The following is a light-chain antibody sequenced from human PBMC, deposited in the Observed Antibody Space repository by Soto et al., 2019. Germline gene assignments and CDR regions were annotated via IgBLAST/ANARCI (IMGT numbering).Light chain of an antibody. V-gene: IGKV1-33*01. CDR3: QQYGSSPRT. J-gene: IGKJ1*01. CDR1: QDIRKF. Sequence: DIQMTQSPSSLSASVGDRVIITCQASQDIRKFLNWYQQKPGKAPKLLIHDASNLEKGVPSRFGGSGYGTDFTFTISSLQPEDFAVYYCQQYGSSPRTFGQGTKVDIK. CDR2: DAS.